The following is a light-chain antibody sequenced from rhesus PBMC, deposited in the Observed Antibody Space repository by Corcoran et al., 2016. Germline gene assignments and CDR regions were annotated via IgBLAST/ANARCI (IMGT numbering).Light chain of an antibody. J-gene: IGKJ1*01. CDR2: KAS. CDR3: QQYDSGPWT. V-gene: IGKV1-22*01. CDR1: QSISSW. Sequence: DIQMTQSPSSLSVSVGDTVTITCRASQSISSWLAWYQQKPGKALNLLIYKASSLQSGVPSRFSGSGYGIDFTITISSRQSEDFATYWCQQYDSGPWTFGQGTKVEI.